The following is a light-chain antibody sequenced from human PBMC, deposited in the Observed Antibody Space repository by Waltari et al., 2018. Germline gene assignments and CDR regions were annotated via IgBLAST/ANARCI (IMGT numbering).Light chain of an antibody. J-gene: IGKJ1*01. CDR2: RAS. Sequence: DIQMTQSPSSLSAPVGDTVTITCQASQGIGNNLNWYQQKPGKAPKLLIYRASSLQSGIPSRFSGSGSGTDFTLTISSLQPEDFATYYCQQGYSYPWTFGQGTKVEIK. CDR3: QQGYSYPWT. V-gene: IGKV1-16*01. CDR1: QGIGNN.